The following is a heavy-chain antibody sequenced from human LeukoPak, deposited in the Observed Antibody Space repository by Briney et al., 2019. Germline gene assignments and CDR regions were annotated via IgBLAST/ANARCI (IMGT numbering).Heavy chain of an antibody. Sequence: SESLSLTCGVSGGSINTNTFFWGWIRQPPGKGLEWIGNVFYSGNTLYNPSLKSRVTMSIDTSKSQFSLSLSSVTAADTAMYWCVRIYGDYDDAFDIWGQGTMVTVSS. CDR2: VFYSGNT. D-gene: IGHD4-17*01. J-gene: IGHJ3*02. CDR1: GGSINTNTFF. V-gene: IGHV4-39*01. CDR3: VRIYGDYDDAFDI.